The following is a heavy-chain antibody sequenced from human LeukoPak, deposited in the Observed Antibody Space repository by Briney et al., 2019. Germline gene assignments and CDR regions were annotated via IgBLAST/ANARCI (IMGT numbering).Heavy chain of an antibody. D-gene: IGHD1-26*01. V-gene: IGHV3-66*01. CDR2: IYSGGNT. CDR3: ARDVGFIVGATPGAFDI. CDR1: GFTVSSNY. J-gene: IGHJ3*02. Sequence: GGSLRLSCAAAGFTVSSNYMTWVRQAPGKGLEWVSVIYSGGNTYYADSVKGRFTISRDNTKNTLYLQMNSLRADDTAVYYCARDVGFIVGATPGAFDIWGQGTMVTVSS.